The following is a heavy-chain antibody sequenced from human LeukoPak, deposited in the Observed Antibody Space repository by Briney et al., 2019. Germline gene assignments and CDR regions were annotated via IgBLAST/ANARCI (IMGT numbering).Heavy chain of an antibody. Sequence: PGGSLRLSCAASGSTFSSYSMNWVRQAPGKGLEWVSSISSSSSYIYYADSVKGRFTISRDNAKNSLYLQMNSLRAEDTAVYYCARDQIRDGYNPWGQGTLVTVSS. D-gene: IGHD5-24*01. V-gene: IGHV3-21*01. J-gene: IGHJ5*02. CDR2: ISSSSSYI. CDR3: ARDQIRDGYNP. CDR1: GSTFSSYS.